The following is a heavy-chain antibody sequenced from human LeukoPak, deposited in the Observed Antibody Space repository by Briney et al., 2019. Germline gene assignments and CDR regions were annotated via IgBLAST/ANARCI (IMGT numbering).Heavy chain of an antibody. Sequence: GESLRTSCKGSGYSFTSYWISWVRQMPGKGLEWMGRIDPSDSYTNYSPSFQGHVTISADKSISTAYLQWSSLKASDTAMYYCASSYCSSTSCYINWFDPWGQGTLVTVYS. CDR2: IDPSDSYT. CDR3: ASSYCSSTSCYINWFDP. J-gene: IGHJ5*02. D-gene: IGHD2-2*02. V-gene: IGHV5-10-1*01. CDR1: GYSFTSYW.